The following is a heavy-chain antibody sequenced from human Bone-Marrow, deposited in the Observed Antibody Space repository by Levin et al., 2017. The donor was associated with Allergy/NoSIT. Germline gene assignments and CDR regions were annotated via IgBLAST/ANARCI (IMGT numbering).Heavy chain of an antibody. D-gene: IGHD2-2*01. CDR3: AVFVLLSAAVDY. Sequence: SETLSLTCTVSDGSINSSNYYWGWIRQPPGTGLQWIGSIYYSGSTYYNPSLNSRVTISVDTSKNQFSLKLSSVTAADTAVYCCAVFVLLSAAVDYWGQGTLVTVSS. V-gene: IGHV4-39*01. CDR2: IYYSGST. CDR1: DGSINSSNYY. J-gene: IGHJ4*02.